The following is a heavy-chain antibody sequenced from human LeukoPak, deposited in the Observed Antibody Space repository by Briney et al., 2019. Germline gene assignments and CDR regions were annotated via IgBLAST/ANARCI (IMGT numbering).Heavy chain of an antibody. J-gene: IGHJ3*02. V-gene: IGHV3-48*04. CDR1: GFTFSSYS. Sequence: PGGSLRLSCAASGFTFSSYSMNWVRQAPGKGLEWISYISGSSSPIYYADSVKGRFTISRDNAKDSLYLQMNSLRAEDTAVYYCARFKQQPESAFDIWGQGTMVTVSS. CDR3: ARFKQQPESAFDI. D-gene: IGHD6-13*01. CDR2: ISGSSSPI.